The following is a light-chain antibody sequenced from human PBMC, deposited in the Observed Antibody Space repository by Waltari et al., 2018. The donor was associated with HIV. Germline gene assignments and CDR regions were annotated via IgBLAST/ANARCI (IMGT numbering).Light chain of an antibody. V-gene: IGKV3-20*01. J-gene: IGKJ1*01. CDR3: QQYTSTPPT. CDR2: GAS. CDR1: KNVDSTF. Sequence: EIVLTQSPDTLSLSPGERATLSCRASKNVDSTFLAWYRHKPGQAPRLLSFGASRRATGIPDRCSGGGSGTDFTLTISRLEPEASEVYYCQQYTSTPPTFGRGTKVEI.